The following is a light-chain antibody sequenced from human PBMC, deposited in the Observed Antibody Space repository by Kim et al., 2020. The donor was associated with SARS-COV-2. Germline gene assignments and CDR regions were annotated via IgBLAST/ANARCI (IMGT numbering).Light chain of an antibody. J-gene: IGLJ3*02. V-gene: IGLV1-44*01. CDR3: AAWDDSLGGLWV. Sequence: QTVTISYSGSRSNVGANSVTWYQQLPGTAPKLLIYNDNQRPSGVPDRFSGSKSGTSASLAISGLQSDDEADYYCAAWDDSLGGLWVFGGGTQLTVL. CDR2: NDN. CDR1: RSNVGANS.